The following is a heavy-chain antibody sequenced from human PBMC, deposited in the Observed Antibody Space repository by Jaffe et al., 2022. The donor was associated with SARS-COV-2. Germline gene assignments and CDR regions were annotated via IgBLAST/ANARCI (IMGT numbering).Heavy chain of an antibody. J-gene: IGHJ3*02. V-gene: IGHV1-2*02. CDR3: ASRYYYDSSANAFDI. Sequence: QVQLVQSGAEVKKPGASVKVSCKASGYTFTGYYMHWVRQAPGQGLEWMGWINPNSGGTNYAQKFQGRVTMTRDTSISTAYMELSRLRSDDTAVYYCASRYYYDSSANAFDIWGQGTMVTVSS. CDR1: GYTFTGYY. CDR2: INPNSGGT. D-gene: IGHD3-22*01.